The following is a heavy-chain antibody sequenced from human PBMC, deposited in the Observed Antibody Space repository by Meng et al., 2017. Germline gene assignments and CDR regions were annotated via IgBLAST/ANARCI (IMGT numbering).Heavy chain of an antibody. J-gene: IGHJ3*02. D-gene: IGHD1-1*01. CDR2: IFHSGST. V-gene: IGHV4-38-2*02. CDR1: GYSISSGYY. CDR3: ARDNWNDAFDI. Sequence: SETLSLTCSVSGYSISSGYYWGWIRQPPGKGLEWIGNIFHSGSTYYNPSLKSRVTISVDTSKNQFSLGVSSVTAADTAVYYCARDNWNDAFDIWGQGTMVTVSS.